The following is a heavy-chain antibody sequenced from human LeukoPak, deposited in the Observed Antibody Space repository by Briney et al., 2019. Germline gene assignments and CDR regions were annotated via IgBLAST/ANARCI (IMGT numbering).Heavy chain of an antibody. J-gene: IGHJ4*02. V-gene: IGHV1-2*02. CDR1: GYTFTGYY. CDR3: ARVGGAAGQLGY. Sequence: ASVKVSCQASGYTFTGYYMHWVRQAPGQRLEWMGWINPNSGGTNYAQKFRGRVTMTRDTSNSTAYMELSRLSSDDTAVYYCARVGGAAGQLGYWVQGTLVTVSS. D-gene: IGHD6-13*01. CDR2: INPNSGGT.